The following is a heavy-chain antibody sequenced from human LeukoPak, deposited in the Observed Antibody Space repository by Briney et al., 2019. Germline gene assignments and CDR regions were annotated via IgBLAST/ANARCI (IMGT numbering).Heavy chain of an antibody. CDR2: IRYDGSNK. Sequence: GGSLRLSCAASGFTFSSYGMSWVRQAPGKGLEWVAFIRYDGSNKYYADSVKGRFTISRDNSKNTLYLQMNSLRAEDTAVYYCARTETKARRAFDIWGQGTMVTVSS. J-gene: IGHJ3*02. CDR1: GFTFSSYG. V-gene: IGHV3-30*02. CDR3: ARTETKARRAFDI. D-gene: IGHD1-14*01.